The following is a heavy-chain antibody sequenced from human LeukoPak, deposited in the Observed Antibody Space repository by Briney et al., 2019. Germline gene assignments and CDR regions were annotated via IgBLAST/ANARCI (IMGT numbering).Heavy chain of an antibody. V-gene: IGHV4-61*01. J-gene: IGHJ4*02. CDR2: IYYSGST. CDR1: GGSVSSGSYY. Sequence: SETLSLTCTVSGGSVSSGSYYWSWIRQPPGKGLEWIGYIYYSGSTNYNPSLKSRVTISVDTSKNQLSLKLSSVTAADTAVYYCARRDFMVTFDYWGQGTLVTVSS. D-gene: IGHD5-18*01. CDR3: ARRDFMVTFDY.